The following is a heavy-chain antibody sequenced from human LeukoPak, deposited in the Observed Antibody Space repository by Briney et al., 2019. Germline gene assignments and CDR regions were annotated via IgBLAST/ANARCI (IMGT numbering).Heavy chain of an antibody. CDR3: ALSGDGYINFDY. D-gene: IGHD5-24*01. CDR1: GGSFSGYY. CDR2: INHSGST. V-gene: IGHV4-34*01. J-gene: IGHJ4*02. Sequence: PSETLSLTCAVYGGSFSGYYWSWIRQPPGKGLEWIGEINHSGSTNYNPPLKSRVTISVDTSKNQFSLKLSSVTAADTAVYYCALSGDGYINFDYWGQGTLVTVSS.